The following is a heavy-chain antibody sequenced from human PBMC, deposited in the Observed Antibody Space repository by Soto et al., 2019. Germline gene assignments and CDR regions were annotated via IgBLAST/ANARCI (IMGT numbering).Heavy chain of an antibody. CDR2: ISAYNGNT. CDR3: ARGEDSSSWYYYYSMDV. CDR1: GYTFTSYG. V-gene: IGHV1-18*01. D-gene: IGHD6-13*01. J-gene: IGHJ6*03. Sequence: ASVKVSCKASGYTFTSYGISWVRQAPGQGLEWMGWISAYNGNTNYAQKLQGRVTMTTDTSTSTAYMELRSLRSDDTAVYYCARGEDSSSWYYYYSMDVWGKGTTVTVSS.